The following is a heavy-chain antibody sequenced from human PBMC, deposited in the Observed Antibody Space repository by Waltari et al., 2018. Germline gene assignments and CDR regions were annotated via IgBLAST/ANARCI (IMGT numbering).Heavy chain of an antibody. CDR2: NYNDGTT. D-gene: IGHD1-26*01. Sequence: EVQLVESGGGSIQPGGSLSPSCGASGFPFSSNFLSWVRQAPGKGLEWVSINYNDGTTYYGDSVKGRFTIYRDNSKSTMYLQMNTLRTEDTAVYYCATGRYRFFDYWGQGTLVTVSS. CDR3: ATGRYRFFDY. V-gene: IGHV3-53*01. CDR1: GFPFSSNF. J-gene: IGHJ4*02.